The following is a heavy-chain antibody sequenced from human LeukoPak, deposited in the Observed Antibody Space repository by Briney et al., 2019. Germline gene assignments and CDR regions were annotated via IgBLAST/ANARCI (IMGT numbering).Heavy chain of an antibody. CDR2: MYINSGAT. CDR3: PREELTAKNRYPSHG. Sequence: ASVRVSFMSGVLTLTYYYFQGLRPAPGQGLEWVGWMYINSGATRYAPKFQGRVTLTRDTSISTAYMELSRLRSDDMAMQYCPREELTAKNRYPSHGCGQESLVTVSS. V-gene: IGHV1-2*02. J-gene: IGHJ3*01. D-gene: IGHD2-21*02. CDR1: VLTLTYYY.